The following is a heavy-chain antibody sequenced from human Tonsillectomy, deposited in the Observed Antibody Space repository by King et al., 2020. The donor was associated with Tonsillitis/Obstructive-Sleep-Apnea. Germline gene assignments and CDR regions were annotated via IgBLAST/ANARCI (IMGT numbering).Heavy chain of an antibody. V-gene: IGHV3-9*01. D-gene: IGHD2-2*01. CDR2: ISWNSGSI. J-gene: IGHJ6*03. CDR3: AKASGPIVVVPAARDYYYYYMDV. CDR1: GFTFDDYA. Sequence: VQLVESGGGLVQPGRSLRLSCAASGFTFDDYAIHWVRQAPGKGLEWVSGISWNSGSIAYADSVKGRFTISRDNAKNSLYLQMNSLRAEDTALYYYAKASGPIVVVPAARDYYYYYMDVWGKGTTVTVSS.